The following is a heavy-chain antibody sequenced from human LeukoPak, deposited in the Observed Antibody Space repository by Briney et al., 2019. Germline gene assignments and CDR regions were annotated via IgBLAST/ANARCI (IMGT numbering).Heavy chain of an antibody. J-gene: IGHJ5*01. CDR2: INHSGST. CDR3: ARVAVSNGWKFGS. D-gene: IGHD1-1*01. CDR1: GGSFSKYY. Sequence: TTSETLSLTCAVYGGSFSKYYWTWIRQPPGKGLECIGEINHSGSTSYNPSLKSRVTMSVDTSSNQFSLKLSSVTAADTAVYCARVAVSNGWKFGSWGQGTLVTVSS. V-gene: IGHV4-34*01.